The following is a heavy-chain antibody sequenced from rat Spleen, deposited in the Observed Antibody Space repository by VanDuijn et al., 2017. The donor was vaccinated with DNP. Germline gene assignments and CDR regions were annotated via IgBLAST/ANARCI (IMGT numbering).Heavy chain of an antibody. CDR1: GLTFSDYS. CDR2: IVYDGSGA. J-gene: IGHJ2*01. Sequence: EVQLVESGGGLVQPGRSLKLSCVVSGLTFSDYSMAWVRQAPKRGLEWVATIVYDGSGAYYGDSVKGRFTISRDDAKRTLYLQMDSLTSEDTATYYCARHRERPYFDYWGQGVMVTVSS. CDR3: ARHRERPYFDY. V-gene: IGHV5-7*01.